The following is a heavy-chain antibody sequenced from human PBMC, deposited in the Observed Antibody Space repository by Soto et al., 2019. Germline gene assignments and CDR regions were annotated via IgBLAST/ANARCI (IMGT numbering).Heavy chain of an antibody. Sequence: GGSLILSCSASGFPFSSYAMHWVRQAPGKGLEYVSAISSNGGSTYYADSVKGRFTISRDNSKNTLYLQMSSLRAEDTAVYYCVKGEDIVVVPAASQFDYWGQGTLVTVSS. CDR1: GFPFSSYA. CDR3: VKGEDIVVVPAASQFDY. J-gene: IGHJ4*02. D-gene: IGHD2-2*01. CDR2: ISSNGGST. V-gene: IGHV3-64D*08.